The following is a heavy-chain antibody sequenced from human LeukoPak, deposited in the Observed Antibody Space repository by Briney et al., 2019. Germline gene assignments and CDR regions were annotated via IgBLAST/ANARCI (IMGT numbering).Heavy chain of an antibody. Sequence: AAVKVSCKACVGTFSRYAISWVRQAPGQGLEWMGGIIPIFGTANYAQKFQGRVTITADESTSTAYMELSSLRSEDTAVYYCARDRQGRYYGSGSYYNPGGAFDIWGQGTMVTVSS. CDR3: ARDRQGRYYGSGSYYNPGGAFDI. CDR2: IIPIFGTA. D-gene: IGHD3-10*01. CDR1: VGTFSRYA. V-gene: IGHV1-69*13. J-gene: IGHJ3*02.